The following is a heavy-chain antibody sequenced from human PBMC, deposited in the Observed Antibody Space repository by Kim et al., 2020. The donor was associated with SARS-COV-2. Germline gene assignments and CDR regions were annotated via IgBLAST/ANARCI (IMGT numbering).Heavy chain of an antibody. CDR3: AKGKTASGPFYYGIDV. J-gene: IGHJ6*02. Sequence: GGSLRLSCAASGFTFRSYAVTWVRQAPGKGLEWVSTISGSAHSSFYADSVKGRFTISRDNSKNTLYLQMNSLRAEDTALYYCAKGKTASGPFYYGIDVWGQGTTVTVSS. V-gene: IGHV3-23*01. D-gene: IGHD3-10*01. CDR1: GFTFRSYA. CDR2: ISGSAHSS.